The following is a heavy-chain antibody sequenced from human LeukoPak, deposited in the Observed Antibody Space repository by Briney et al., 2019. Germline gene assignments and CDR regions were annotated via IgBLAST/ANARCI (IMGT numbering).Heavy chain of an antibody. V-gene: IGHV3-43*01. D-gene: IGHD3-22*01. CDR3: AKADGGAYYYDSSGYPFDY. CDR2: ISWDGGST. CDR1: GFTFDDYT. Sequence: GGSLRLSCAASGFTFDDYTMHWVRQAPGKGLEWVSLISWDGGSTYYADSVKGRFTISRDNSKNTLYLQMNSLRAEDTAVYYCAKADGGAYYYDSSGYPFDYWGQGTLVTVSS. J-gene: IGHJ4*02.